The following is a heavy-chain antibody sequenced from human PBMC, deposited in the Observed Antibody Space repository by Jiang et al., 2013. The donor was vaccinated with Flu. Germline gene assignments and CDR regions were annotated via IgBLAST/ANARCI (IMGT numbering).Heavy chain of an antibody. Sequence: VQLVESGGGLVQPGGSLKLSCAASGFTFSGSAMHWVRQASGKGLEWVGRIRSKADSYATAYAASVKGRFTMSRDDSKNTAYLQLNSLKTEDTAVYYCVRPYSTSFGKLWFDPGAREPWSPSPQ. V-gene: IGHV3-73*01. CDR3: VRPYSTSFGKLWFDP. J-gene: IGHJ5*02. D-gene: IGHD6-6*01. CDR2: IRSKADSYAT. CDR1: GFTFSGSA.